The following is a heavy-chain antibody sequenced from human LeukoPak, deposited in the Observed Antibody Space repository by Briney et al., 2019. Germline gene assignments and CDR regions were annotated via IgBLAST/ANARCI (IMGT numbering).Heavy chain of an antibody. D-gene: IGHD1-1*01. CDR2: INPNSGDT. Sequence: GASVKVSCKASGYTFTGYYMHWVRQAPGQGLEWMGWINPNSGDTNYAQKFQGRVTMTRDTSISTAYMELSRLRSDDTAVYYCARGRTGTTSRPAHFDYWGEGTLVTVSS. V-gene: IGHV1-2*02. CDR3: ARGRTGTTSRPAHFDY. CDR1: GYTFTGYY. J-gene: IGHJ4*02.